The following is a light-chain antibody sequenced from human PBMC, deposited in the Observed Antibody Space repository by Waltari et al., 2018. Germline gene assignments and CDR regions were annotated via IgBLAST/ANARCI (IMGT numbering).Light chain of an antibody. Sequence: QSALTQPPSVSGAPGQSVTISCTGSSSNIGAFFDVHWYQHLPGAAPKLLIYGNNNRPSGVPDRFSASRSVTSASLSITGLQAEDEAHYYCQSFDRTLRGGVFGGGTKLTV. CDR1: SSNIGAFFD. CDR2: GNN. CDR3: QSFDRTLRGGV. V-gene: IGLV1-40*01. J-gene: IGLJ3*02.